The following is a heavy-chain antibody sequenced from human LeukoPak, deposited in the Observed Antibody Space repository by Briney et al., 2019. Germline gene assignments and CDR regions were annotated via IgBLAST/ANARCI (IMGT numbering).Heavy chain of an antibody. CDR1: GFSFSNYD. J-gene: IGHJ4*02. V-gene: IGHV3-21*01. CDR2: ISRRSTYI. D-gene: IGHD6-19*01. CDR3: ARDRSSGWYFDY. Sequence: PGGSLRLSCAASGFSFSNYDMNWVRQAPGKGLEWVSSISRRSTYIYYADSVKGRFTISRDNAKNSLYLQMNSLRAEDTAVYYCARDRSSGWYFDYWGQGTLVTVSS.